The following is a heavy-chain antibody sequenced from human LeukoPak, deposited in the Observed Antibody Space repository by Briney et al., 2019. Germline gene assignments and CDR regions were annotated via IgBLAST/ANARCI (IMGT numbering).Heavy chain of an antibody. CDR3: AREGSYYFDTGTYWGYFDY. D-gene: IGHD3-22*01. CDR1: GFTFSSYE. CDR2: ISSSGYTI. Sequence: GGSLRLSCAASGFTFSSYEMNWVRQAPGKGLEWVSYISSSGYTIYYADSVKGRFTISRDNARNSLYLQMNSLRTEDTALYYCAREGSYYFDTGTYWGYFDYWGQGALVTVYS. V-gene: IGHV3-48*03. J-gene: IGHJ4*02.